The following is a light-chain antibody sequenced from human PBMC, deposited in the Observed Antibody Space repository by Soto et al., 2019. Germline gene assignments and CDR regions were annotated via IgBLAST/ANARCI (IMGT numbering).Light chain of an antibody. Sequence: DTQMTQSPSSLSASVGDRVTITCQASQDISNYLNWYQQKPGKAPKLLIYDASTLESGVPSRFSGSRSGTEFTLTISSLQPDDFATYYCQQYNSYSWTFGQGTKVDIK. CDR2: DAS. CDR1: QDISNY. V-gene: IGKV1-5*01. CDR3: QQYNSYSWT. J-gene: IGKJ1*01.